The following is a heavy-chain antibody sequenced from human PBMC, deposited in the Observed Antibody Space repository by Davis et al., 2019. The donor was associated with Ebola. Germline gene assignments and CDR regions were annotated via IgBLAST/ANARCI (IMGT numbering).Heavy chain of an antibody. D-gene: IGHD1-26*01. CDR1: GFTFSSYS. CDR2: ISTGGATI. J-gene: IGHJ4*02. V-gene: IGHV3-48*04. CDR3: ATLYSGNYWFV. Sequence: GGSLRLSCAASGFTFSSYSMNWVRQAPGKGLEWVSYISTGGATIYYADSVKGRFTISRDNAKNSLYLQMNSLRAEDTAVYYCATLYSGNYWFVWGQGTLVTVSS.